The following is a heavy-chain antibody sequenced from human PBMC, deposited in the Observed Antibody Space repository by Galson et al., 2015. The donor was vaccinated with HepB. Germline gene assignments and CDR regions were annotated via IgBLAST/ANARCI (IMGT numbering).Heavy chain of an antibody. J-gene: IGHJ6*02. D-gene: IGHD3-9*01. Sequence: SLRLSCAASGFTFSNAWMSWVRQAPGKGLEWVGRIKSKTDGGTTDYAAPVKGRFTISRDDSKNTLYLQMNSLKTEDTAVYYCTTDSFDRLYYYYYGMDVWGQGTTVTVSS. CDR2: IKSKTDGGTT. V-gene: IGHV3-15*01. CDR1: GFTFSNAW. CDR3: TTDSFDRLYYYYYGMDV.